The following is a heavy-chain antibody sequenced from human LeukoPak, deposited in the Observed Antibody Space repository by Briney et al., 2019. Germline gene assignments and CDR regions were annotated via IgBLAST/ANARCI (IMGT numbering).Heavy chain of an antibody. CDR2: IYYSGST. V-gene: IGHV4-39*07. J-gene: IGHJ4*02. D-gene: IGHD3-16*02. CDR3: ARDQRSYRSFDY. Sequence: SETLSLTCTVSGGSISSGGYYWGWIRQPPGKGLEWIGSIYYSGSTYYNPSLKSRVTISVDTSKNQFSLKLSSVTAADTAVYYCARDQRSYRSFDYWGQGTLVTVSS. CDR1: GGSISSGGYY.